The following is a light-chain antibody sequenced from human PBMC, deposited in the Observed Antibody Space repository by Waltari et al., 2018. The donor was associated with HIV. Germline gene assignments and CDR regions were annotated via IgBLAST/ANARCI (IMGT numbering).Light chain of an antibody. CDR1: RRALRLHTL. J-gene: IGLJ3*02. V-gene: IGLV2-14*01. Sequence: QSALTPPSSVSRSPGQAVTTSCPGTRRALRLHTLVLWYRQHPGEAPQLMIYGVDTRPLGVSDRFSGSKSGNTASLTISTLQPEDEADYYCSSYVNSDTLVFGGGTKLTVL. CDR3: SSYVNSDTLV. CDR2: GVD.